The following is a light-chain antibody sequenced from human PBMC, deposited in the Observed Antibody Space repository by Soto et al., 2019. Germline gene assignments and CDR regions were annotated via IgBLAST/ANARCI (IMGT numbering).Light chain of an antibody. Sequence: DIVMTQSPDSLAVSLGERATINCKSSQSVLYNSNNKNHLAWYQQKPGQPPKLLISWASTREFGVPDRFSGSGSGTDFTLTISSLQAEDVAVYYCQQYYSSPQTFGQGTKVEIK. CDR2: WAS. V-gene: IGKV4-1*01. CDR1: QSVLYNSNNKNH. J-gene: IGKJ1*01. CDR3: QQYYSSPQT.